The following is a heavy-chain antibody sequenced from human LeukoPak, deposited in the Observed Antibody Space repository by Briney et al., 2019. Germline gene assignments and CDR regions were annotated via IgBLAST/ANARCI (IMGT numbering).Heavy chain of an antibody. CDR1: GGSISSGDYY. J-gene: IGHJ3*02. CDR3: ARVPKWFGELSGTFDI. CDR2: IYYSGST. D-gene: IGHD3-10*01. Sequence: PSETLSLTCTVSGGSISSGDYYCSWIRQPPGKGLEWIGYIYYSGSTYYNPSLKSRITISVDTSKNQFSLKLSSVTAADTAVYFCARVPKWFGELSGTFDIWGQGTMVTVSS. V-gene: IGHV4-30-4*01.